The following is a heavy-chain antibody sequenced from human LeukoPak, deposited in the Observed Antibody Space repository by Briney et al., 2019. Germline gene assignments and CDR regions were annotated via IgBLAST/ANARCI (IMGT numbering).Heavy chain of an antibody. CDR1: GFTFSDHY. J-gene: IGHJ4*02. CDR3: AREGEVRDGYDY. D-gene: IGHD5-24*01. CDR2: TRNKANSYTT. V-gene: IGHV3-72*01. Sequence: GGSLRLSCAASGFTFSDHYMDWVRQGPGKGLEWVGRTRNKANSYTTEYAASVKGRFTISRDDSKNSLYLQMNSLKTEDTAVYYCAREGEVRDGYDYWGQGTLVTVSS.